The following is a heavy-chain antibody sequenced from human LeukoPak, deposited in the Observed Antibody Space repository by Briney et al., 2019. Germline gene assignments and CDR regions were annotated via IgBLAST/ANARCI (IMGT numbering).Heavy chain of an antibody. D-gene: IGHD3-10*01. J-gene: IGHJ6*03. CDR2: IYHSGST. V-gene: IGHV4-38-2*01. CDR1: GYSISSGYY. Sequence: SETLCLPCAVPGYSISSGYYWGWIRQPPGKGLEWIGSIYHSGSTYYKPSLKSRVTISVDTSKNQFSLKLTSLTAADTAVYYCASYYGSGIHYMDLWGKGPTVRVSS. CDR3: ASYYGSGIHYMDL.